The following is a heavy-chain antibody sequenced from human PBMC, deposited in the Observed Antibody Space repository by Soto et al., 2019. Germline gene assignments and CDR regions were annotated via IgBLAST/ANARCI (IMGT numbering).Heavy chain of an antibody. Sequence: VGSLRLSCAASGFTFSSYAVSWVRQAPGKGLEWVSTVSGSGETTYYTDSVKGRFTISGDNSKSTLYLQMTSLRGEDTAVYYCGNATNFGVGPDYYYYYGMDVWGQGTTVTVSS. D-gene: IGHD3-3*01. CDR3: GNATNFGVGPDYYYYYGMDV. CDR2: VSGSGETT. J-gene: IGHJ6*02. CDR1: GFTFSSYA. V-gene: IGHV3-23*01.